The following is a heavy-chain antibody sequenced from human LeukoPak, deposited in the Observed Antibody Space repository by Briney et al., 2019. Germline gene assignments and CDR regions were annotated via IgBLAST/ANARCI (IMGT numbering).Heavy chain of an antibody. CDR1: GYSISSGYY. Sequence: RPSETLSLTCAVSGYSISSGYYWGWIRQPPGKGLEWIGSIYHSGSTYYNPSLKSRVTISVDTSKNQFSLKLSSVTAADTAVYYCARDGVGSGWYRGVDYWGQGTLVTVPS. J-gene: IGHJ4*02. D-gene: IGHD6-19*01. CDR3: ARDGVGSGWYRGVDY. CDR2: IYHSGST. V-gene: IGHV4-38-2*02.